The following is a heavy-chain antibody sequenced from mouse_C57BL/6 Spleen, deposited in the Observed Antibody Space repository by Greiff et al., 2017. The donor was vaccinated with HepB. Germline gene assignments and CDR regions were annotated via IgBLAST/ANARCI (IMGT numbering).Heavy chain of an antibody. CDR3: ARDRKKDGSSYGWYFDV. V-gene: IGHV5-4*01. J-gene: IGHJ1*03. CDR2: ISDGGSYT. CDR1: GFTFSSYA. Sequence: EVQRVESGGGLVKPGGSLKLSCAASGFTFSSYAMSWVRQTPEKRLEWVATISDGGSYTYYPDNVKGRFTISRDNAKNNLYLQMSHRKSEDTAMYDCARDRKKDGSSYGWYFDVWGTGTTVTVSS. D-gene: IGHD1-1*01.